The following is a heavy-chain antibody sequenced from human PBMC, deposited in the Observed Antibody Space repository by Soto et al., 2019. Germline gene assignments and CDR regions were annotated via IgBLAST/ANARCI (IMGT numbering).Heavy chain of an antibody. CDR1: GFTFSSYG. Sequence: GGSLRLSCAASGFTFSSYGMHWVRQAPGKGLEWVAVIWYDGSNKYYADSVKGRFTISRDNSKNTLYLQMNSLRAEDTAVYYCARDSDGGSGIDYWGQGTLVTVSS. D-gene: IGHD3-10*01. CDR3: ARDSDGGSGIDY. V-gene: IGHV3-33*01. CDR2: IWYDGSNK. J-gene: IGHJ4*02.